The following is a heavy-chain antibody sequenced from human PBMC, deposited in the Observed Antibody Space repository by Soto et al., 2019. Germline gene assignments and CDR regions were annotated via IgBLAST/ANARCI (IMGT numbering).Heavy chain of an antibody. J-gene: IGHJ6*03. CDR2: IYYSGST. V-gene: IGHV4-59*08. CDR1: GGSISTYS. Sequence: SETLSLICSVSGGSISTYSWSWIRQTPGKGLEWIGYIYYSGSTNYNPSLKSRVTISVDTSKNQFSLKLSSVTAADTAVYYCARLSQGPKMKYYYGSESYLNPHYYYMDVWGKGTTVTVSS. CDR3: ARLSQGPKMKYYYGSESYLNPHYYYMDV. D-gene: IGHD3-10*01.